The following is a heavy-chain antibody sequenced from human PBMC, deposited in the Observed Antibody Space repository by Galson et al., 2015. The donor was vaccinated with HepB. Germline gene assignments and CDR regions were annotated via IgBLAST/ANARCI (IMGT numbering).Heavy chain of an antibody. D-gene: IGHD3-3*01. CDR1: GYTLTELS. CDR2: FDPEDGET. V-gene: IGHV1-24*01. CDR3: VTSSVWSGYWAYYYYGMDV. J-gene: IGHJ6*02. Sequence: SCKVSGYTLTELSMHWVRQAPGKGLEWMGGFDPEDGETIYAQKFQGRVTMTEDTSTDTAYMELSSLRSEDTAVYYCVTSSVWSGYWAYYYYGMDVWGQGTTVTVSS.